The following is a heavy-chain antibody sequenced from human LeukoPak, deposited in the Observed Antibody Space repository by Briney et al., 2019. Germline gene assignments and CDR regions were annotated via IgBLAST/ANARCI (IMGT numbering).Heavy chain of an antibody. V-gene: IGHV1-8*01. J-gene: IGHJ4*02. D-gene: IGHD3-22*01. CDR2: MDPNSGNT. CDR1: GYTFTSYD. Sequence: PGASVKVSCKASGYTFTSYDINWVRQATGQGLEWMGWMDPNSGNTGYAQTFQGRVTMTRDTSISTAYMELSSLRSEDSAVYFCARRADHYDSSCYQHWGQGTLVTVSS. CDR3: ARRADHYDSSCYQH.